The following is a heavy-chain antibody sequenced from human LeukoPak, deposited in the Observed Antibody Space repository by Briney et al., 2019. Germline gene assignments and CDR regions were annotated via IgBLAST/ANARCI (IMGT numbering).Heavy chain of an antibody. D-gene: IGHD6-13*01. J-gene: IGHJ5*02. Sequence: SVKVSCKASGYTFTSYGISWVRQAPGQGLEWMGGIIPIFGTANYAQKFQGRVTITTDESTSTAYMELSSLRSEDTAVYYCARDRDSSSWFDPWGQGTLVTVSS. V-gene: IGHV1-69*05. CDR3: ARDRDSSSWFDP. CDR2: IIPIFGTA. CDR1: GYTFTSYG.